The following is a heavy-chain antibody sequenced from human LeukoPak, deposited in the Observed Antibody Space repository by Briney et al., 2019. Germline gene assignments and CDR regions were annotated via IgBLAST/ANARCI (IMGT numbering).Heavy chain of an antibody. CDR1: GGSISSYY. J-gene: IGHJ3*02. CDR3: ARPRGDRDFDWYTFDI. Sequence: SETLSLTCTVSGGSISSYYWSWIRQPPGKGLEWIGYIYYNGSTYYNPSLQSRLTMSVDTSKNQFSLRLTSVTAADTGVYFCARPRGDRDFDWYTFDIWGQGTRVTVSS. D-gene: IGHD3-9*01. V-gene: IGHV4-59*04. CDR2: IYYNGST.